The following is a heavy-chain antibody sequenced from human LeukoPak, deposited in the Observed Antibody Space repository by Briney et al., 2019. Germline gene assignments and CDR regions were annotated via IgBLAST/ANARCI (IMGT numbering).Heavy chain of an antibody. CDR2: IYYSGST. J-gene: IGHJ4*02. CDR1: GGSISSYY. CDR3: ASLHYYDSSGYSAPGGY. D-gene: IGHD3-22*01. V-gene: IGHV4-39*01. Sequence: SETLSLTCTVSGGSISSYYWGWIRQPPGKGLEWIGSIYYSGSTYYNPSLKSRVTISVDTSKNQFSLKLSSVTAADTAVYYCASLHYYDSSGYSAPGGYWGQGTLVTVSS.